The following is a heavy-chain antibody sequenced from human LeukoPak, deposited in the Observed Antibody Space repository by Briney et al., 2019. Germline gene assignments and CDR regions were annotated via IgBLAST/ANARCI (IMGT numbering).Heavy chain of an antibody. V-gene: IGHV3-21*01. CDR3: GRDRSSVVAGVGY. Sequence: GGSLRLSCAASGFTFSTYSMNWVRQAPGKGLEWVSYISSSSSYIYYADSVKGRFAISRDNAKNSLYLQMNSLRAEDTAVYYCGRDRSSVVAGVGYWGQGTLVTVSS. CDR1: GFTFSTYS. CDR2: ISSSSSYI. D-gene: IGHD6-19*01. J-gene: IGHJ4*02.